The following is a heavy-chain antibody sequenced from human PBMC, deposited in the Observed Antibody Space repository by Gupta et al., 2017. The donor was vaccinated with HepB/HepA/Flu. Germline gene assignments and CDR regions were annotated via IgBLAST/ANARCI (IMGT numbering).Heavy chain of an antibody. J-gene: IGHJ1*01. CDR2: INHRGTT. CDR1: GGSLSDYH. CDR3: SRCPPGGRTLDGPGDFIL. Sequence: QVQLQQWGAGLLKPSETLSLTCAVYGGSLSDYHWSWIRQPPGKGLEWLGEINHRGTTNDNPALKNRVNISMDTSRNQFALKVDYGNDEDTAVYYCSRCPPGGRTLDGPGDFILWGQGTLV. D-gene: IGHD3-10*01. V-gene: IGHV4-34*02.